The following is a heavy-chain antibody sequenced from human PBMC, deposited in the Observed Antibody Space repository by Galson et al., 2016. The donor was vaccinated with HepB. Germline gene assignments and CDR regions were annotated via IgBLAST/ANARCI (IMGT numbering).Heavy chain of an antibody. J-gene: IGHJ4*02. CDR3: ATYYYDSGSYYNPDY. V-gene: IGHV5-10-1*01. Sequence: QSGAEVKKSGESLRISCKGSGYSFTNYWITWVRQMPGKGLEWMGRINPSDSYSTYSPSFQGHVTISVDRSSSTAYLQWSSLKASDSAMYYCATYYYDSGSYYNPDYWGQGTLVTVSS. D-gene: IGHD3-10*01. CDR2: INPSDSYS. CDR1: GYSFTNYW.